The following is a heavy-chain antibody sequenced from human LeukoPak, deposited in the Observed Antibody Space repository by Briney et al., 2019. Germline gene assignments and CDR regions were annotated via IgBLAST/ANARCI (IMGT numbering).Heavy chain of an antibody. D-gene: IGHD3-3*01. J-gene: IGHJ3*02. V-gene: IGHV4-38-2*01. CDR2: IYHSGST. CDR3: ARVERFLEWLLSNHAFDI. CDR1: GYSISSGYY. Sequence: PSETLSLTCAVSGYSISSGYYWGWIRQPPGKGLEWIGSIYHSGSTYYNPSLKSRVTISVDTSKNQFSLKLSSVTAADTAVYYCARVERFLEWLLSNHAFDIWGQGTMVTVSS.